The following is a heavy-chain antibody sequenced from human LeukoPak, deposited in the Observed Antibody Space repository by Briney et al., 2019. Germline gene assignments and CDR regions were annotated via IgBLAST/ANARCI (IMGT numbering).Heavy chain of an antibody. Sequence: GGSLRLSCAASGLTFSDFWMHWVRQPPGKGLVWVALVKGDGRTTVYADSVKGRFTISRDNAKNTLYLQMNSLRADDSGVYYCATGHSYGYDYWGQGVLVTVSS. CDR3: ATGHSYGYDY. V-gene: IGHV3-74*01. CDR1: GLTFSDFW. J-gene: IGHJ4*02. CDR2: VKGDGRTT. D-gene: IGHD5-18*01.